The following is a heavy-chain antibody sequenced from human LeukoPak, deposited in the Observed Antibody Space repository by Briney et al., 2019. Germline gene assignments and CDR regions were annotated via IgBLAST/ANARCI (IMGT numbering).Heavy chain of an antibody. CDR3: ARDLGYYRADY. D-gene: IGHD1-26*01. J-gene: IGHJ4*02. Sequence: PGGSLRLSCAASGFTFSSYSMHWVRQAPGKGLEWVALISNDGSNKYYADSVKGRFTISRDNSKNTLYLQMNSLRAEDTAVYYCARDLGYYRADYWGQGTLVSVSS. CDR2: ISNDGSNK. CDR1: GFTFSSYS. V-gene: IGHV3-30-3*01.